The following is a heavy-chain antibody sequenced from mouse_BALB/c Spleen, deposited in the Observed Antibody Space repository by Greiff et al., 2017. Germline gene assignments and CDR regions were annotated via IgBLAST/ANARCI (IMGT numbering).Heavy chain of an antibody. CDR1: GFAFSSYD. CDR2: ISSGGGST. Sequence: EVQVVESGGGLVKPGGSLKLSCAASGFAFSSYDMSWVRQTPENRLEWVAYISSGGGSTYYPDTVKGRFTISRDNAKNTLYLQMSSLKSEDTAMYYCARHEGLRRGGAMDYWGQGTSVTVSS. D-gene: IGHD3-3*01. CDR3: ARHEGLRRGGAMDY. J-gene: IGHJ4*01. V-gene: IGHV5-12-1*01.